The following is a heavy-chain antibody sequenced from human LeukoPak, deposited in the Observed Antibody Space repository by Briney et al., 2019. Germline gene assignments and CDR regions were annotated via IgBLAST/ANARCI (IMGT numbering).Heavy chain of an antibody. V-gene: IGHV3-53*01. CDR1: GFTFSNCT. J-gene: IGHJ1*01. CDR2: IYSADST. CDR3: ATVEYYDSSGSCYLQH. Sequence: GGSPRLSCSASGFTFSNCTMHWVRQAPGKGLELVSVIYSADSTYYADSVKGRFTISRDNSKNTLYLQMNSLRAEDTAVYYCATVEYYDSSGSCYLQHWGQGTLLTVSS. D-gene: IGHD3-22*01.